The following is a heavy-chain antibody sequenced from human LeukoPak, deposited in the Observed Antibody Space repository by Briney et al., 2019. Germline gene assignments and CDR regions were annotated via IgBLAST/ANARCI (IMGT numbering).Heavy chain of an antibody. Sequence: ASVKVSCKASGYTFTSYGISWVRQAPGQGLEWMGWISAYNGNTNYAQKFQGRVTMTRDTSISTAYMELSRLRSDDTAVYYCARDLGAARGGDENYWGQGTLVTVSS. D-gene: IGHD6-6*01. J-gene: IGHJ4*02. CDR2: ISAYNGNT. V-gene: IGHV1-18*01. CDR1: GYTFTSYG. CDR3: ARDLGAARGGDENY.